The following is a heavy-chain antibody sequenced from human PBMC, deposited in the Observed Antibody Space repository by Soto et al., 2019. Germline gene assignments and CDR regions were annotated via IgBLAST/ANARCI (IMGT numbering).Heavy chain of an antibody. CDR1: GFTFSSYS. V-gene: IGHV3-48*02. D-gene: IGHD2-2*01. J-gene: IGHJ5*02. Sequence: GGSQRLSCAASGFTFSSYSMNWVRQAPGKGLEWVSYISYSTNTIYYSDSVKGRFTVSRDNAKNSLYLQMNSLRDEDTAVYYCARVGYCSSTSCRDFNWFDPWGQGTLVTVSS. CDR3: ARVGYCSSTSCRDFNWFDP. CDR2: ISYSTNTI.